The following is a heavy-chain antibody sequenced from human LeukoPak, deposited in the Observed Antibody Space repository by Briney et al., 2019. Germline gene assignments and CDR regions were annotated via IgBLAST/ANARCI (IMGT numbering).Heavy chain of an antibody. J-gene: IGHJ4*02. Sequence: ASVKVSCKASGYTFIGYYMHWVRQAPGQGLEWMGWISAYNGNTNYAQKLQGRVTMTTDTSTSTAYMELRSLRSDDTAVYYCARSLKDSGIVVVPAATDYWGQGTLVTVSS. D-gene: IGHD2-2*01. CDR3: ARSLKDSGIVVVPAATDY. CDR2: ISAYNGNT. CDR1: GYTFIGYY. V-gene: IGHV1-18*04.